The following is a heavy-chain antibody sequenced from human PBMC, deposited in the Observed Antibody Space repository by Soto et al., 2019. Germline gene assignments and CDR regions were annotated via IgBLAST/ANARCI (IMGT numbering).Heavy chain of an antibody. D-gene: IGHD3-22*01. CDR1: AVTFSSHA. Sequence: GGSLRLSCASSAVTFSSHAMHWVRQAPGKGLEWVALISSDGSNKYYTDSVRGRFTISRDNSENTLYLQMNSLRPEDTALYFCAKDRWHYYASGDYYPPTHYFDSCGQGAVVTV. V-gene: IGHV3-30*18. CDR2: ISSDGSNK. CDR3: AKDRWHYYASGDYYPPTHYFDS. J-gene: IGHJ4*02.